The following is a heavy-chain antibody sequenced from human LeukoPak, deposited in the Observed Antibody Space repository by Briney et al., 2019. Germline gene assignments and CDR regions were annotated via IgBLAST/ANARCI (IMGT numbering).Heavy chain of an antibody. J-gene: IGHJ5*02. CDR1: GYSISSGYY. CDR2: INHRGTT. Sequence: SETLSLTCTVSGYSISSGYYWGWIRQPPGKGLEWIGYINHRGTTYYNPSLKSRVTISVDTSKNQFSLNLSSVTAADTAVYYCARVGGRSFDPWGQGTLVTVSS. CDR3: ARVGGRSFDP. D-gene: IGHD3-16*01. V-gene: IGHV4-38-2*02.